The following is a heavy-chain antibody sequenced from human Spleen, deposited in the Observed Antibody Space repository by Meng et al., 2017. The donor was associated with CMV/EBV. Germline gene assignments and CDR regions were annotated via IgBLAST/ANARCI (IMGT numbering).Heavy chain of an antibody. CDR2: IYPGTYDV. V-gene: IGHV5-51*01. D-gene: IGHD2-15*01. Sequence: GESLKISCQCSGYSFSAYWVGWVRQTPGKGLEYLGIIYPGTYDVRYNPSFEGQITVSADRSVSTAYLQWSSLKASDTAMYYCARQRLDCSGGSCYLTAHYYYYYYGMDVWGQGTTVTVSS. J-gene: IGHJ6*02. CDR3: ARQRLDCSGGSCYLTAHYYYYYYGMDV. CDR1: GYSFSAYW.